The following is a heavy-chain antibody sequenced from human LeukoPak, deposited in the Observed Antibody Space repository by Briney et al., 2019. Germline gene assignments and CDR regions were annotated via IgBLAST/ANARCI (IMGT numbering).Heavy chain of an antibody. J-gene: IGHJ4*02. D-gene: IGHD2-15*01. CDR1: GFTFTNYA. CDR2: MSGRGVST. V-gene: IGHV3-23*01. CDR3: AKDCNGGNCYIDY. Sequence: GGSLRLSCAASGFTFTNYAMSWVRQAPGKGLEWVSGMSGRGVSTYYADSVKGRFTISSDNSKNTLYLQMSSLRAEDTAIYYCAKDCNGGNCYIDYWGQGTLVTVAS.